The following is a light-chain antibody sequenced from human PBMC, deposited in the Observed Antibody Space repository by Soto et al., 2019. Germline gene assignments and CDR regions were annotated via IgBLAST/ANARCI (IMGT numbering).Light chain of an antibody. CDR1: SSDVGGYNY. CDR3: CSYAGSPRYV. Sequence: QSALTQPRSVSGSPGQSVTISCTGTSSDVGGYNYVSWYQQHTGKAPKVMIYDVSERTSGVPDRFSGSKSGNTASLTISGLQAEDEADYYCCSYAGSPRYVFGTGTKLTVL. J-gene: IGLJ1*01. CDR2: DVS. V-gene: IGLV2-11*01.